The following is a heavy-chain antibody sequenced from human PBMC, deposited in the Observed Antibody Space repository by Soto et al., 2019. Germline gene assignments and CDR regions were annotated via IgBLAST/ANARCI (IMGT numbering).Heavy chain of an antibody. D-gene: IGHD3-10*01. V-gene: IGHV3-15*01. CDR1: GFTFSNAW. CDR2: IKSKTDGGTI. CDR3: TTEEVTMVRGVSDYGMDV. Sequence: PGGSLRLSCAASGFTFSNAWMSWVRQAPGKGLEWVGRIKSKTDGGTIDYAAPVKGRFTISRDDSKNTLYLQMNSLKTEDTAVYYCTTEEVTMVRGVSDYGMDVWGQGTTVTVSS. J-gene: IGHJ6*02.